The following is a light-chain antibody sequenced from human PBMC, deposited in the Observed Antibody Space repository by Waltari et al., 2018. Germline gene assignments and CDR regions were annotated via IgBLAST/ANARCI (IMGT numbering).Light chain of an antibody. J-gene: IGLJ3*02. Sequence: QSVVTQPPSASGTPGQRVTISCYGRRSNIGNTYVYWYQQLPGTAPKLFIHRNNQRPSGVPDRFSGSKSGNSASLAISDLRSEDEADYYCAVWDDALSGAVFGGGTKLTVL. V-gene: IGLV1-47*01. CDR3: AVWDDALSGAV. CDR2: RNN. CDR1: RSNIGNTY.